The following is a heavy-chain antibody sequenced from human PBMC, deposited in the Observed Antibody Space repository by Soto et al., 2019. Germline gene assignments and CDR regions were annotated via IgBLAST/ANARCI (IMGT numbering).Heavy chain of an antibody. CDR3: ARGLLSDFIWFDP. D-gene: IGHD2-21*02. V-gene: IGHV4-34*01. CDR2: INHSGST. CDR1: GGSFSGYY. Sequence: SETLSLTCAVYGGSFSGYYWSWIRQPPGKGLEWIGEINHSGSTNYNPSLKSRVTISVDTSKNQFSLKLSSVTAADTAVYYCARGLLSDFIWFDPWGQGTLVTVSS. J-gene: IGHJ5*02.